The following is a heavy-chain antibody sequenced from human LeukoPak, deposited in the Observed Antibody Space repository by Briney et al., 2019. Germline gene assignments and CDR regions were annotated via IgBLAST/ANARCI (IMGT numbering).Heavy chain of an antibody. J-gene: IGHJ5*02. D-gene: IGHD2-2*02. CDR1: GGSISSYY. CDR2: IYYSGST. V-gene: IGHV4-59*12. CDR3: ARGSFCSSTSCYTLNWFDP. Sequence: SETLSLTCTVSGGSISSYYWSWIRQPPGKGLEWIGYIYYSGSTNYNPSLKSRVTISVDTSKNQFSLKLSSVTAADTAVYYCARGSFCSSTSCYTLNWFDPWGQGTLVTVSS.